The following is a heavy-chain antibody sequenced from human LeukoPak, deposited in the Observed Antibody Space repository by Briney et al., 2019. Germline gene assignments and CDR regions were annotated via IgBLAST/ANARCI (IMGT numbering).Heavy chain of an antibody. Sequence: SETLSLTCTVSGGSISSYYWSWIRQPPGKGLEWIGYIYYSGSTNYNPSLKSRVTISVDTSKNQFSLKLSSVTAADTAVYYCARLPAYWGQGTLVTVSS. J-gene: IGHJ4*02. CDR3: ARLPAY. V-gene: IGHV4-59*08. CDR1: GGSISSYY. CDR2: IYYSGST.